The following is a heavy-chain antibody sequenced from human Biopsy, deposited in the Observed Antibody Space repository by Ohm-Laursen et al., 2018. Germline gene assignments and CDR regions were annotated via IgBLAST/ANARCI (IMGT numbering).Heavy chain of an antibody. D-gene: IGHD1-26*01. V-gene: IGHV1-8*01. CDR2: MNPNSGKT. CDR1: GYTFTSYD. Sequence: GPSVKVSRKASGYTFTSYDTDWVRQATGQGLEWMGWMNPNSGKTGYAQKFQGRVTMTTNTSVNTAYMELSSLTFEDTAVYYCAIEGGSYSKPFDYWGQGSQVIVSS. J-gene: IGHJ4*02. CDR3: AIEGGSYSKPFDY.